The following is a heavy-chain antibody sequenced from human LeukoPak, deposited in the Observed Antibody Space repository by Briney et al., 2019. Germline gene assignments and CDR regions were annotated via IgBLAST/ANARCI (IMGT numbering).Heavy chain of an antibody. CDR3: ARDLGYCSSTSCYEEYYFDY. CDR2: ISGSGGST. J-gene: IGHJ4*02. CDR1: GFTSSSYA. Sequence: PGGSLRLSCAASGFTSSSYAMSWVRQAPGKGLEWVSAISGSGGSTYYADSVKGRFTISRDNSKNTLYLQMNSLRAEDTAVYYCARDLGYCSSTSCYEEYYFDYWGQGTLVTVSS. D-gene: IGHD2-2*01. V-gene: IGHV3-23*01.